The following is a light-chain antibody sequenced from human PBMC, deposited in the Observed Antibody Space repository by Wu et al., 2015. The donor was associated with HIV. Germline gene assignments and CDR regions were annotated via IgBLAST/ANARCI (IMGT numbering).Light chain of an antibody. V-gene: IGKV3-7*04. CDR1: QSVTSSY. J-gene: IGKJ4*01. CDR2: GAS. Sequence: EIVMTQSPPTLSLSPGERVTLSCRASQSVTSSYLTWFQQKPGQAPGLLFYGASARATGIPARFSGCGSGTDFTLTFSSLQPEDFAVYYCQLHYNLPLTFGGGTKVEIK. CDR3: QLHYNLPLT.